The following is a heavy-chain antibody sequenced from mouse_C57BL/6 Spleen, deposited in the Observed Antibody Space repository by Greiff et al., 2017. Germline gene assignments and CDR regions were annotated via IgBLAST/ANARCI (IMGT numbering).Heavy chain of an antibody. J-gene: IGHJ2*01. CDR2: ISSGSSTI. D-gene: IGHD2-3*01. Sequence: EVKLVESGGGLVKPGGSLKLSCAASGFTFSDYGMHWVRQAPEQGLEWVAYISSGSSTIYYADTVKGRFTISRDNAKNTLFLQMTSLRSEDTAMYYCSSGWSGYFDYWGQGTTLTVSS. CDR3: SSGWSGYFDY. CDR1: GFTFSDYG. V-gene: IGHV5-17*01.